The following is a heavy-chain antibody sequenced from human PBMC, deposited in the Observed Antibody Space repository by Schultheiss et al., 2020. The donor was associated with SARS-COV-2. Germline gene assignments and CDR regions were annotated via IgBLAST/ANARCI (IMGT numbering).Heavy chain of an antibody. Sequence: GGSLRLSCAASGFTFSSYWMSWVRQAPGKGLEWVANVKQDASESYYVDSVKGRFTISRDNAKNSLYLQMNSLRAEDTAVYYCARDLPVVGAPGFDFWGQGTMVTVSS. CDR3: ARDLPVVGAPGFDF. CDR2: VKQDASES. CDR1: GFTFSSYW. J-gene: IGHJ3*01. V-gene: IGHV3-7*01. D-gene: IGHD1-26*01.